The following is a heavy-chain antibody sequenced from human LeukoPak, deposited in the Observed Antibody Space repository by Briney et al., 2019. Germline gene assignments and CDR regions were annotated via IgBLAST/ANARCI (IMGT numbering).Heavy chain of an antibody. J-gene: IGHJ4*02. D-gene: IGHD2-2*02. CDR2: IYHSGST. CDR3: ASPLYCSSTSCYNY. V-gene: IGHV4-4*02. CDR1: GGSISSSNW. Sequence: SGTLSLTCAVSGGSISSSNWWSWVRQPPGKGLEWIGEIYHSGSTNYNPSLKSRVTISVDKSKNQFSLKLSSVTAADTAVYYCASPLYCSSTSCYNYWGQGTLVTVSS.